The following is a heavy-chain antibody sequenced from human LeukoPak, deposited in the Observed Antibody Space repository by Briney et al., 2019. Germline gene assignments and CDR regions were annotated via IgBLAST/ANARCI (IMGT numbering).Heavy chain of an antibody. V-gene: IGHV4-34*01. Sequence: SETLSFTSAGYSGSFSGYYWGWMRQPPGKEREGSGRINHGDTTYYNTSLSSLATISDATSSKHFSVKLSSVTAADAVVYYWARAPPRLVEWLLVKYYYYYMDVWSKETTVTVSS. J-gene: IGHJ6*03. CDR2: INHGDTT. D-gene: IGHD3-3*01. CDR1: SGSFSGYY. CDR3: ARAPPRLVEWLLVKYYYYYMDV.